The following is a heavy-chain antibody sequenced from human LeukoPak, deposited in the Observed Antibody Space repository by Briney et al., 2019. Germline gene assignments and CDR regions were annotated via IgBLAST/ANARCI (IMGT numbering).Heavy chain of an antibody. CDR3: ARLLDNDSSGDPDTFDL. CDR1: GGSISGHY. D-gene: IGHD3-22*01. J-gene: IGHJ3*01. Sequence: PSETLSLTCTVSGGSISGHYWTWVRQPSGKGLDWIAFKHYTGRTRYNPSLQSRVTISVDTSENKFSLKLTSVTTADTAVYYCARLLDNDSSGDPDTFDLWGQGTVVTVSS. CDR2: KHYTGRT. V-gene: IGHV4-59*11.